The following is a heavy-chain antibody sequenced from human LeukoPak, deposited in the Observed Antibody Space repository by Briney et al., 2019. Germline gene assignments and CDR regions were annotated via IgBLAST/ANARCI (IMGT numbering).Heavy chain of an antibody. D-gene: IGHD6-13*01. CDR2: ISNSGRTI. J-gene: IGHJ4*02. CDR1: GFTFSSYE. V-gene: IGHV3-48*03. CDR3: ARRAIAEGFDY. Sequence: PGGSLRLSCAVSGFTFSSYEMNWVRQGPGKGLECVSYISNSGRTIYYADSVKGRFTISRDSARNSLDLQMNSLRVEDTAVYYCARRAIAEGFDYWGQGTLVTVSS.